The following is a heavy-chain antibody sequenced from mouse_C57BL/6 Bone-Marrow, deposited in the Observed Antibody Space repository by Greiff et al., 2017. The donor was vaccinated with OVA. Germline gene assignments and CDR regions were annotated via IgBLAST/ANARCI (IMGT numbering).Heavy chain of an antibody. V-gene: IGHV1-39*01. J-gene: IGHJ1*03. CDR2: INPNYGTT. CDR1: GYSFTDYY. D-gene: IGHD6-5*01. CDR3: AREPMGRGWYFDV. Sequence: VQLQQSGPELVKPGASVKISCKASGYSFTDYYMNWVKQSHGKSLEWIGVINPNYGTTSYNQKFKGKATLTVDQSSSTAYMQLNSLTSEDSAVYYGAREPMGRGWYFDVWGTGTTVTVSS.